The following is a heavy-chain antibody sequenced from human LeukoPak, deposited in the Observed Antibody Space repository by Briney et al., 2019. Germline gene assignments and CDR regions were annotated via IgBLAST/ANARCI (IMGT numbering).Heavy chain of an antibody. J-gene: IGHJ5*02. CDR1: GGSISRSSYY. CDR2: IYYSGST. D-gene: IGHD2-15*01. Sequence: SETLSLTCTVSGGSISRSSYYWGWIRQPPGKGLEWIGSIYYSGSTYYNPSLKSRVTISVDTSKNQFSLQLSSVPDADPAVYYCASHVRGAYCSGGSCFNWFDPWGQGTLVTVSS. CDR3: ASHVRGAYCSGGSCFNWFDP. V-gene: IGHV4-39*01.